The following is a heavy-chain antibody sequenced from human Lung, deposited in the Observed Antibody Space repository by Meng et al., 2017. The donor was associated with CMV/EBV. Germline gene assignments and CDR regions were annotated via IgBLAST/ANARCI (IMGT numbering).Heavy chain of an antibody. D-gene: IGHD2-2*01. V-gene: IGHV3-7*01. CDR3: ARDPGYCSSTSCSGFFDY. Sequence: GESLKISCAASGFTFSSYWMSWVRQAPGKGLEWVANIKQDGSEKYYVDSVKGRFTISRDNAKNSLYLQMNSLRAEDTAVYYCARDPGYCSSTSCSGFFDYCGHGTXVTVSS. CDR2: IKQDGSEK. CDR1: GFTFSSYW. J-gene: IGHJ4*01.